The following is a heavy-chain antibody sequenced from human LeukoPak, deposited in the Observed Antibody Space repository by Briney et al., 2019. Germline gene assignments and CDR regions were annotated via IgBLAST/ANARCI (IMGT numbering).Heavy chain of an antibody. CDR2: IRFDGSEK. D-gene: IGHD3-10*02. CDR3: AELGITMIGGV. J-gene: IGHJ6*04. V-gene: IGHV3-30*02. CDR1: GFSFCSYG. Sequence: SGGSLRLPCVASGFSFCSYGMHWVPRARGKGLEGMTCIRFDGSEKYYADSVKGRFTISRDSSKNTLFLQMSSLIPEDTAVYYCAELGITMIGGVWGKGTTVTISS.